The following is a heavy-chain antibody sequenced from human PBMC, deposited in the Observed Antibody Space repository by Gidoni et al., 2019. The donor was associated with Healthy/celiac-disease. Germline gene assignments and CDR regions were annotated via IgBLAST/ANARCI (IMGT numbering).Heavy chain of an antibody. V-gene: IGHV3-33*01. D-gene: IGHD5-18*01. CDR3: ARGDLRGYSYDFGGY. CDR1: GFTCSSYG. Sequence: QVQLVESGGGVVQPGRSLRLSCAASGFTCSSYGMHWVRQAPGKGLEWVAVIWYDGSNKYYADSVKGRFTISRDNSKNTLYLQMNSLRAEDTAVYYCARGDLRGYSYDFGGYWGQGTLVTVSS. CDR2: IWYDGSNK. J-gene: IGHJ4*02.